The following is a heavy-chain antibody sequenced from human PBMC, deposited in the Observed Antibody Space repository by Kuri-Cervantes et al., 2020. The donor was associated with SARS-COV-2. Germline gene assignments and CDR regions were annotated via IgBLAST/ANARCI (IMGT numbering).Heavy chain of an antibody. CDR1: GGSISSYY. Sequence: SETLSLTCTVSGGSISSYYWSWIRQPPGKGLEWIGYIYYSGSTNYNPSLKSRVTISVDTSKNQFSLKLSSVTAADTAVYYCASIAAAALGAFDIWGQGTMVTVSS. D-gene: IGHD6-13*01. V-gene: IGHV4-59*08. J-gene: IGHJ3*02. CDR2: IYYSGST. CDR3: ASIAAAALGAFDI.